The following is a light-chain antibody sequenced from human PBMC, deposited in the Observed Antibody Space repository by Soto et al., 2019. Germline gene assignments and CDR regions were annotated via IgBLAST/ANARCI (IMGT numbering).Light chain of an antibody. CDR1: QDISSW. Sequence: DIQMTQSPSSVSASVGDRVTITCRASQDISSWLVWYQQKPGKAPELLIYAASTLQSGVPSRFSGTGSGTEFTLAISSLQPEDFATYYCQQANSFPFTFGPGTKVDIK. V-gene: IGKV1-12*01. CDR2: AAS. CDR3: QQANSFPFT. J-gene: IGKJ3*01.